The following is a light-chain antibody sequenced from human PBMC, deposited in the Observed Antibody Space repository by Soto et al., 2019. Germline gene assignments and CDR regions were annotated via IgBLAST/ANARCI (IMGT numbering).Light chain of an antibody. CDR3: NSYTSSSNLV. CDR2: DVN. Sequence: QSVLTQPASVSGSPGQSITISCTGTSSDVGGYNYVSWYQQHPGKAPKLLIYDVNNRPSVVSNRFSGSKSGNTASLTISGLQAEDEADYYCNSYTSSSNLVFGGGTQLTVL. CDR1: SSDVGGYNY. V-gene: IGLV2-14*01. J-gene: IGLJ3*02.